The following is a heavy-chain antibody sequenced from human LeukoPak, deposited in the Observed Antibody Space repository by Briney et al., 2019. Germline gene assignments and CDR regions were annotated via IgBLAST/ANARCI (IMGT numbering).Heavy chain of an antibody. Sequence: GGSLRLSWAASGFTFSSYAMHWVRQAPGKGLEWVAVISYDGSNKYYADSVKGRFTISRDNSKNTLYLQMNSLRAEDTAVYYCARGATVTTFVSSQRDYYYYHGMDVGGQGTTVTVS. V-gene: IGHV3-30*04. CDR3: ARGATVTTFVSSQRDYYYYHGMDV. J-gene: IGHJ6*02. CDR1: GFTFSSYA. CDR2: ISYDGSNK. D-gene: IGHD4-17*01.